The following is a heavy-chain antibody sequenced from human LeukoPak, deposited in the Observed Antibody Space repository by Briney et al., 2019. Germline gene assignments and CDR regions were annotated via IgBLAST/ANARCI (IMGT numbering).Heavy chain of an antibody. Sequence: AASVKVSCKASGGTFSSYAISWVRQAPGQGLEWMGRIIPILGIANYAQKFQGRVTITADKSTSTAYMELSSLRSEDTAVYYCARSRVDYYDSSGYWYDWGQGTLVTVSS. V-gene: IGHV1-69*04. D-gene: IGHD3-22*01. CDR2: IIPILGIA. CDR1: GGTFSSYA. CDR3: ARSRVDYYDSSGYWYD. J-gene: IGHJ4*02.